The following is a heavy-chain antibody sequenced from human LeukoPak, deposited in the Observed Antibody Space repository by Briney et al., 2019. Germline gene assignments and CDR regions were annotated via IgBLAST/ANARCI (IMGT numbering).Heavy chain of an antibody. D-gene: IGHD2-15*01. CDR3: ARVRSGGSCYDY. J-gene: IGHJ4*02. CDR2: INPSGGST. CDR1: GYTFTSDY. Sequence: ASVKVSCKASGYTFTSDYMHWVRQAPGQGLEWMGIINPSGGSTSYAQRFQGRVTMTRDTSTSTVYMELSSLRSEDTAVYYCARVRSGGSCYDYWGQGTLVTVSS. V-gene: IGHV1-46*01.